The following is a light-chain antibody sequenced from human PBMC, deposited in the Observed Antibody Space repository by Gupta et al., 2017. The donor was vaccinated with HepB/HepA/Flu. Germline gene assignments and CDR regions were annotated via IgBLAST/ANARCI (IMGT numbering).Light chain of an antibody. CDR1: SRDVGGYKR. J-gene: IGLJ2*01. V-gene: IGLV2-18*02. CDR2: EVR. Sequence: QSALPQSPSASGSSGRAVAISCTGTSRDVGGYKRVSLYQQPPGTAPKLIMYEVRNRPSGVPDRFSGSKSGNTASLTISGLQAEDEADYYCNSYTSSSTVVFGGGTKLTVL. CDR3: NSYTSSSTVV.